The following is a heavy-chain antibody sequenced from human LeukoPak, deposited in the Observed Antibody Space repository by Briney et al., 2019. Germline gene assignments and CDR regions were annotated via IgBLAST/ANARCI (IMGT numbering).Heavy chain of an antibody. D-gene: IGHD3-10*01. V-gene: IGHV5-51*01. J-gene: IGHJ4*02. Sequence: GESLKISCQGSGYIFTHNWIGWVRPKPGKGLEWMGIIYLGDSDSRYSPSFEGQVTISVDKSSSTAYLQWSRLKASDTAIYYCARQTRDGSGSRGYVFDFWGQGTLVTVSS. CDR2: IYLGDSDS. CDR1: GYIFTHNW. CDR3: ARQTRDGSGSRGYVFDF.